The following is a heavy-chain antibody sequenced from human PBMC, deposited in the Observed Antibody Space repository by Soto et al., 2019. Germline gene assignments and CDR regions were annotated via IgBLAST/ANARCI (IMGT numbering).Heavy chain of an antibody. CDR1: GYSFPSYR. V-gene: IGHV5-10-1*01. Sequence: GESLKISCKGSGYSFPSYRISWVRQTPGKGLEWMGRIDPSDSYTNYSPSFQGHVTISVDKSINTAYLQWISLKASDTAIYYSARPQAPWDTVMVPSDYWGEGTLVTASS. D-gene: IGHD5-18*01. CDR3: ARPQAPWDTVMVPSDY. J-gene: IGHJ4*02. CDR2: IDPSDSYT.